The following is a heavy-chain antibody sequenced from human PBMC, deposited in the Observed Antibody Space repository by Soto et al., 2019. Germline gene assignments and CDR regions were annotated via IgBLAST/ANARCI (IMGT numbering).Heavy chain of an antibody. CDR3: VRLTITIFGVPGSPFDY. CDR1: GYTFTSYG. D-gene: IGHD3-3*01. CDR2: ISAYNGNT. V-gene: IGHV1-18*04. Sequence: ASVKVSCKASGYTFTSYGISWVRQAPGQGLEWMGWISAYNGNTNYAQKLQGRVTMTTDTSTSTAYMELRSLRSDDTAVYSCVRLTITIFGVPGSPFDYWGQGTLVTVSS. J-gene: IGHJ4*02.